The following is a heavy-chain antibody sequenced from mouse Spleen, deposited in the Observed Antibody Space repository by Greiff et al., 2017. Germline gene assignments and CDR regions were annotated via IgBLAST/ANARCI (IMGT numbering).Heavy chain of an antibody. CDR2: ISNGGGST. J-gene: IGHJ4*01. Sequence: EVHLVESGGGLVQPGGSLKLSCATSGFTFSDYYMYWVRQTPEKRLEWVAYISNGGGSTYYPDTVKGRFTISRDNAKNTLYLQMSRLKSEDTAMYYCASYGNYGAMDYWGQGTSVTVSS. V-gene: IGHV5-12*02. CDR1: GFTFSDYY. CDR3: ASYGNYGAMDY. D-gene: IGHD2-1*01.